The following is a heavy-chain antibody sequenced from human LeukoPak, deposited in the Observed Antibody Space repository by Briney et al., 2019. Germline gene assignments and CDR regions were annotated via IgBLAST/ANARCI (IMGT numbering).Heavy chain of an antibody. CDR2: ISWNSGSI. Sequence: GGSLRLSCAASGFTFDDYAMHWVRQAPGKGLEWVSGISWNSGSIGYADSVKGRFTISRDNAKNSLYLQMNSLRAEDTAVYYCAKDLTSGWQDDAFDIWGQGTMVTVSS. J-gene: IGHJ3*02. V-gene: IGHV3-9*01. D-gene: IGHD6-19*01. CDR1: GFTFDDYA. CDR3: AKDLTSGWQDDAFDI.